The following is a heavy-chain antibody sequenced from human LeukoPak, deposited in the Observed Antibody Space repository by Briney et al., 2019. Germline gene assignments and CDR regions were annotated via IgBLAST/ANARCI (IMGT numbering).Heavy chain of an antibody. D-gene: IGHD3-22*01. CDR3: ARFDSSGYYAY. J-gene: IGHJ4*02. CDR2: IGTAGDT. CDR1: GFTFSSYD. Sequence: GGSLRLSCAASGFTFSSYDMHWVRQATGKGLEWVSAIGTAGDTYYPGSVKGRFTISRENAKNSLYLQMNSLRAGDTAVYYCARFDSSGYYAYWGQGTLVTVSS. V-gene: IGHV3-13*01.